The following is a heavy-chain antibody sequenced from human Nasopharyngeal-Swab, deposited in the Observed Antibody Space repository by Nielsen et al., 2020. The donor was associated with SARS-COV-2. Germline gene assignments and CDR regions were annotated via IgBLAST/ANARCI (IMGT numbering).Heavy chain of an antibody. V-gene: IGHV3-21*01. CDR3: AREGNYYDSSGYYSKYYYYYMDV. Sequence: GESLKISCAASGFTFSSYSMNWVRQAPGKGLEWVSSISSSSSYIYYADSVKGRFTISRDNAKNSLYLQMNSLRAEDTAVYYCAREGNYYDSSGYYSKYYYYYMDVWGKGTTVTVSS. CDR2: ISSSSSYI. CDR1: GFTFSSYS. J-gene: IGHJ6*03. D-gene: IGHD3-22*01.